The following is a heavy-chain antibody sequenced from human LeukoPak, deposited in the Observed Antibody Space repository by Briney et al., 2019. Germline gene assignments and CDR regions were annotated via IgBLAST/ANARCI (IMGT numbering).Heavy chain of an antibody. J-gene: IGHJ4*02. CDR3: AREDCSSTSCYGTGY. D-gene: IGHD2-2*01. CDR1: GYSISSGYY. CDR2: IYHSGST. Sequence: SETLSLTCAVSGYSISSGYYWGRIRQPPGKGLEWIGSIYHSGSTYYNPSLKSRVTISVDTSKNQFSLKLSSVTAADTAVYYCAREDCSSTSCYGTGYWGQGTLVTVSS. V-gene: IGHV4-38-2*02.